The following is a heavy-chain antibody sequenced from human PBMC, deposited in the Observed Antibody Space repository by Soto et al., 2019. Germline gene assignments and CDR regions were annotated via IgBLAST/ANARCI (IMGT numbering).Heavy chain of an antibody. CDR1: GFTFDDYA. V-gene: IGHV3-9*01. Sequence: GGSLRLSCAASGFTFDDYAMHWVRQAPGKGLEWVSGISWNSGSIGYADSVKGRFTISRDNAKNSLYLQMNSLRAEDTALYYCAKGPYCTNGVCYTFFDYWGQGTLVTVSS. D-gene: IGHD2-8*01. CDR3: AKGPYCTNGVCYTFFDY. J-gene: IGHJ4*02. CDR2: ISWNSGSI.